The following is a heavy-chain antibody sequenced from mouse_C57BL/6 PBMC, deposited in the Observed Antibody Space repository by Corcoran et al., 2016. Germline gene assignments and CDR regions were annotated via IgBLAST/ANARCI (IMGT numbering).Heavy chain of an antibody. J-gene: IGHJ2*01. CDR2: IDPSDSET. CDR3: ARSNYPYYFDY. V-gene: IGHV1-52*01. D-gene: IGHD1-1*02. Sequence: LQQPGAELVRPGSSVKLSCKASGYTFTSYWMHWVKQRPIQGLEWIGNIDPSDSETHYNQKFKDKATLTVDKSSSTAYMQLSSLTSEDSAVYYCARSNYPYYFDYWGQGTTLTVSS. CDR1: GYTFTSYW.